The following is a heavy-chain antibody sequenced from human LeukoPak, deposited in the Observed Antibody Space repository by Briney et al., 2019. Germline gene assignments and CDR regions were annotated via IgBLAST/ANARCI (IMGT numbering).Heavy chain of an antibody. CDR2: INHSGST. CDR1: GGSFSGYY. J-gene: IGHJ4*02. CDR3: ARSSPVYDY. V-gene: IGHV4-34*01. D-gene: IGHD2-8*01. Sequence: SETLSLTCAVYGGSFSGYYWSWIRQPPGKGLEWIEEINHSGSTNYNPPLKSRVTISVDTSKNQFSLKLSSVTAADTAVYYCARSSPVYDYWGQGTLVTVSS.